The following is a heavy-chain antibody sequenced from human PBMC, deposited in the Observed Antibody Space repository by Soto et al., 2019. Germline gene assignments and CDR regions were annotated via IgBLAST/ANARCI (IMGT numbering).Heavy chain of an antibody. Sequence: EVQLVESGGGLIQPGESLRLSCAASGFTVSNNYMSWVRQAPGKGLGWVSVIYSAGTTYYADSVKGRFTISRENSKNTLYLQMNSLSAEDTAVYYCARAIGGYSYVANWGQGTLVTVSS. V-gene: IGHV3-53*01. CDR2: IYSAGTT. CDR1: GFTVSNNY. J-gene: IGHJ4*02. D-gene: IGHD5-18*01. CDR3: ARAIGGYSYVAN.